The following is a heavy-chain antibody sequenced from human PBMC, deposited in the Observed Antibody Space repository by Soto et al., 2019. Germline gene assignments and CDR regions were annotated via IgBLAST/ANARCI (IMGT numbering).Heavy chain of an antibody. J-gene: IGHJ3*01. CDR1: GFICSSYD. Sequence: GSLRLSCAVSGFICSSYDMSWVRQAPGKGLEWVSTILVGGSTHYEDCVKGRFTISRDTSKNTVYLQMNSLTAGDTAFYYCAKATATSGGAFEVYGQGTMVTVSS. CDR2: ILVGGST. D-gene: IGHD1-1*01. V-gene: IGHV3-23*01. CDR3: AKATATSGGAFEV.